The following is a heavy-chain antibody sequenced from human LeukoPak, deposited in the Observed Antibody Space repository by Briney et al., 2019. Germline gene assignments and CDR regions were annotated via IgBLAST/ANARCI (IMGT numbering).Heavy chain of an antibody. CDR3: ARAPPPLYYDSSGYYDGFDY. V-gene: IGHV3-48*03. Sequence: GGSLRLSCAASGFTFSSYEMNWVRQAPGKGLEWVSYISSSGSTIYYADSVKGRFTISRDNAKNSLYLQMNSLRAEGTAVYYCARAPPPLYYDSSGYYDGFDYWGQGTLVTVSS. J-gene: IGHJ4*02. D-gene: IGHD3-22*01. CDR2: ISSSGSTI. CDR1: GFTFSSYE.